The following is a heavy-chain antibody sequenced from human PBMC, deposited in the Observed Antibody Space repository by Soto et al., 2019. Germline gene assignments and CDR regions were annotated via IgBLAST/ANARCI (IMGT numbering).Heavy chain of an antibody. CDR1: GFTLSDYA. Sequence: GGSLRLSCAASGFTLSDYAIHWVRQAPGKGLEWVAVISDDASDKYYGDSVKGRFTISRDSSKNTLYLQMNNLRPGDTAVYYCAKVREDLVLLVALDFWGQGTLVTVSS. CDR2: ISDDASDK. J-gene: IGHJ4*02. D-gene: IGHD2-8*01. V-gene: IGHV3-30*18. CDR3: AKVREDLVLLVALDF.